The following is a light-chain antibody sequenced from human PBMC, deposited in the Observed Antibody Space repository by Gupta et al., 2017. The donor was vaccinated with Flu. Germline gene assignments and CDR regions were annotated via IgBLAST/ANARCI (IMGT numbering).Light chain of an antibody. J-gene: IGLJ2*01. CDR3: QVWDTGSDHLV. V-gene: IGLV3-21*02. CDR1: NIGSKS. Sequence: SCVLSHAPSESVAPGQTARITCGGNNIGSKSVRWCQQKPGQSPVLVVYDDSGRPSGLPERFSGSNSGNTATLTISRVEAGDEADYCCQVWDTGSDHLVFGGGTKLTVL. CDR2: DDS.